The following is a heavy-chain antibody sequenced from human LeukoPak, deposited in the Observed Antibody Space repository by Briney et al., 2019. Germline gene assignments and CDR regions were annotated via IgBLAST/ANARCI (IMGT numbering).Heavy chain of an antibody. D-gene: IGHD5-24*01. V-gene: IGHV4-59*01. CDR3: ARDPGGRDGYSYCFDY. Sequence: NPSETLSLTCTVSGGSISSYYWSWIRQPPGKGLEWIGYIYYSGSTNYNPSLKSRVTISVDTSKNQFSLKLSSVTAADTAVYYCARDPGGRDGYSYCFDYWAQGTLVTVSS. CDR2: IYYSGST. CDR1: GGSISSYY. J-gene: IGHJ4*02.